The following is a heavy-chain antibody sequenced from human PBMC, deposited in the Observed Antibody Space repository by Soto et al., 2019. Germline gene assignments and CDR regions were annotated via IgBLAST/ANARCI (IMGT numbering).Heavy chain of an antibody. Sequence: SETLSLTCSVSGGSISSHYWSWIRQPPGKGLERIGYIYYSGSINYNPSLKSRVTISIDSSKTQFSLKLSSVTAADTAVYYCARDPRRAAAGFYYYYYGMDVWGQGTTVTVSS. CDR2: IYYSGSI. CDR3: ARDPRRAAAGFYYYYYGMDV. V-gene: IGHV4-59*11. J-gene: IGHJ6*02. D-gene: IGHD6-13*01. CDR1: GGSISSHY.